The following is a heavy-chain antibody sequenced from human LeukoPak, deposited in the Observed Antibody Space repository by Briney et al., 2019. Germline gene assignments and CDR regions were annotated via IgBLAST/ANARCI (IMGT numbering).Heavy chain of an antibody. CDR3: ARQDYSTFHVDN. J-gene: IGHJ4*02. V-gene: IGHV4-39*01. CDR2: IFYIGST. D-gene: IGHD6-13*01. CDR1: GGSISVDDFY. Sequence: SETLSLTCTVTGGSISVDDFYWGWIRQPPGKGLEWIATIFYIGSTYYNPSLKSRVSISVTSKNQFSLKLSSLTAADTAVYYCARQDYSTFHVDNWGQGTLVTVSS.